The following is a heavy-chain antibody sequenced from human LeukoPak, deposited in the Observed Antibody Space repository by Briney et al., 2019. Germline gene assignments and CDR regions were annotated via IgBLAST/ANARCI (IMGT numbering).Heavy chain of an antibody. CDR1: GFTFSSYW. Sequence: GGSLRLSCAASGFTFSSYWMHWVRQAPGKGLVWVSRINSDGSSTSYADSVKGRFTISRDNSKNTLYLQMNSLRAEDTAVYYCARAHVTIHPRGYWGQGTLVTVSS. V-gene: IGHV3-74*01. D-gene: IGHD3-3*01. J-gene: IGHJ4*02. CDR2: INSDGSST. CDR3: ARAHVTIHPRGY.